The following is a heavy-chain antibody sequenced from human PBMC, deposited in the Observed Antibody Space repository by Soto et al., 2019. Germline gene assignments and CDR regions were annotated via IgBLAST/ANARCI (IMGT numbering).Heavy chain of an antibody. CDR1: DGSISSSSYY. CDR3: ARQSSSAIVVVPAAMLLLPDADAFDI. D-gene: IGHD2-2*01. J-gene: IGHJ3*02. CDR2: IYYSGST. Sequence: SETLSLTCTVSDGSISSSSYYWGWIRQPPGKGLEWIGSIYYSGSTYYNPSLKSRVTISVDTSKNQFSLKLSSVTAAETAVYYCARQSSSAIVVVPAAMLLLPDADAFDIWGQGTMVTVSS. V-gene: IGHV4-39*01.